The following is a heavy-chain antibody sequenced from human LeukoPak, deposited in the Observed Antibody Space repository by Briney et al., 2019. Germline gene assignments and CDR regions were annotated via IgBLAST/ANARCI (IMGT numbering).Heavy chain of an antibody. J-gene: IGHJ4*02. V-gene: IGHV1-18*01. CDR3: AREVGSSGYYSRPVPLFIDY. Sequence: GASVTVSCKASGYTFTSYGISWVRQAPGQGLEWMGWISAYNGNTNYAQKLQGRVTMTTDTSTSTAYMELRSLRSDDTAVYYCAREVGSSGYYSRPVPLFIDYWGQGTLVTVSS. CDR2: ISAYNGNT. CDR1: GYTFTSYG. D-gene: IGHD3-22*01.